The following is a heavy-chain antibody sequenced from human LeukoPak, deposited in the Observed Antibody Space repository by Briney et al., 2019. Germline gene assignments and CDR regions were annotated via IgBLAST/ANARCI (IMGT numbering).Heavy chain of an antibody. V-gene: IGHV3-53*01. CDR2: IYSDNT. J-gene: IGHJ4*02. D-gene: IGHD4/OR15-4a*01. CDR3: ARRAGAYSHPYDY. CDR1: GFTVSTNS. Sequence: GGSLRLSCTVSGFTVSTNSMSWVRQAPGKGLEWVSFIYSDNTHYSDSMKGRFTISRDNSKNTLYLQMNNLRAEDTAVYYCARRAGAYSHPYDYWGQGTLVTVSS.